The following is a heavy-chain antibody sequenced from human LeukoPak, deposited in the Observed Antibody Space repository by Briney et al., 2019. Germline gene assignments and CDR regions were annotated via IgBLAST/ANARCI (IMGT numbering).Heavy chain of an antibody. CDR3: VRGALPGDNWYFDL. Sequence: PGGSLRLSCEPSGFPFSAYDMHWVRQAPGKGLEWVSAFGSAGDTYYPGAVRGRFTISRDYAKNSLYLQMNSLRTGDTAVYFCVRGALPGDNWYFDLWGRGTLVTVAS. J-gene: IGHJ2*01. CDR1: GFPFSAYD. V-gene: IGHV3-13*01. CDR2: FGSAGDT.